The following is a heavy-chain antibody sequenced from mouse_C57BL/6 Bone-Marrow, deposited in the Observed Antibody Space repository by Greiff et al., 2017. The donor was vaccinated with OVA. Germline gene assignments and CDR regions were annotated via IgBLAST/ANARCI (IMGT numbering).Heavy chain of an antibody. CDR1: GYTFTSYW. J-gene: IGHJ3*01. Sequence: QVQLQQPGAELVKPGASVKLSCTASGYTFTSYWMHWVKQRPGRGLEWIGRIDPNSGGTKYNEKFKSKATLTLDKPSSTAYMQLSSLTSEDSAVYYCSRDYYGSSSLAWFAYWGQGTLVTVSA. D-gene: IGHD1-1*01. CDR2: IDPNSGGT. V-gene: IGHV1-72*01. CDR3: SRDYYGSSSLAWFAY.